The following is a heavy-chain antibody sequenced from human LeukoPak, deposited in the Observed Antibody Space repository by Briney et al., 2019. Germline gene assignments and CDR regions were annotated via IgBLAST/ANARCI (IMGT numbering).Heavy chain of an antibody. CDR3: ARHEWRDAADY. J-gene: IGHJ4*02. D-gene: IGHD5-24*01. Sequence: SGTLSLTCTVSGGSISSSSYYWGWIRQPPGKGLEWIGTIYYSGSTYYNPSLKSRVTISVDTSKNQFSLKLTSVTAADTGVYYCARHEWRDAADYWGQGTLVTVSS. CDR1: GGSISSSSYY. V-gene: IGHV4-39*01. CDR2: IYYSGST.